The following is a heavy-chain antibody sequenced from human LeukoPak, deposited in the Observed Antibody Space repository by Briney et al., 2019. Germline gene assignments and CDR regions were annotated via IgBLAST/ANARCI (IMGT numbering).Heavy chain of an antibody. Sequence: PSETLSLTCTVSGGHIDSFFWNWIRQPPGKGLEWIGYIDNSGSTKYNPSLKSRITMSRDTSKNQFSLKLTSVTAADTAMYYCARFGVDYDLDVWGHGTTVTVFS. CDR3: ARFGVDYDLDV. J-gene: IGHJ6*03. CDR1: GGHIDSFF. V-gene: IGHV4-4*08. D-gene: IGHD3-16*01. CDR2: IDNSGST.